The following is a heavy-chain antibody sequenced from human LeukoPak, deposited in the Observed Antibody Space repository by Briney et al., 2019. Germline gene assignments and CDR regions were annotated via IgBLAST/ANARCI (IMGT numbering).Heavy chain of an antibody. CDR3: ARDRRRDLLHAFDI. CDR1: GXTISNYY. Sequence: SSETLSLTCTVSGXTISNYYGSWIRQPPGRGLEWIAYIDYSGSTNYNPSLKSRVTISVDASRNQFSLNLSSVTAADTAVYYCARDRRRDLLHAFDIWGQGRMVTVSS. J-gene: IGHJ3*02. CDR2: IDYSGST. D-gene: IGHD1-26*01. V-gene: IGHV4-59*01.